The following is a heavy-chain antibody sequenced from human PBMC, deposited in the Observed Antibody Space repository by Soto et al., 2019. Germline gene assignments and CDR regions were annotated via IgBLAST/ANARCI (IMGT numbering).Heavy chain of an antibody. Sequence: SVKVACKASGGTFSSYAISWVRQAPGQGLEWMGGIIPIFGTANYAQKFQGRVTITADNSKHTLYLQMPGLGAADPAVYYCANAPRDASSGQVDYWGQATLVTVSS. J-gene: IGHJ4*02. CDR1: GGTFSSYA. CDR3: ANAPRDASSGQVDY. V-gene: IGHV1-69*06. CDR2: IIPIFGTA. D-gene: IGHD3-22*01.